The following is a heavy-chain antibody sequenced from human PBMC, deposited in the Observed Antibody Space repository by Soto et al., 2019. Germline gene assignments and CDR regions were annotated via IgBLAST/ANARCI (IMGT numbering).Heavy chain of an antibody. D-gene: IGHD3-22*01. CDR2: IFYSGGT. J-gene: IGHJ5*02. Sequence: QLLLQESGPGLVKPSETLSLTCTVSGGSILDSTYYWAWIRQSPGKGLEWIGTIFYSGGTFYTPSLKRRVTMSVDTSNNQFSLKLRSVTAADTAVYYCARQASGYYYGWFDPWGQGTLVTVSS. CDR1: GGSILDSTYY. V-gene: IGHV4-39*01. CDR3: ARQASGYYYGWFDP.